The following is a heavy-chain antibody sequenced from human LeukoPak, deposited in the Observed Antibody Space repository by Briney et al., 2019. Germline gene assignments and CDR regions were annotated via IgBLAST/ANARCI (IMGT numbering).Heavy chain of an antibody. CDR3: ARDSSGSSVWYFDL. CDR1: DDPFSRHY. D-gene: IGHD6-6*01. J-gene: IGHJ2*01. Sequence: SETLSLTCSVSDDPFSRHYWSWIRQPAGQAPEWIGRVHANGYTNFNPSFKSRLTMSVDTSKKQFSLVLTSVTPADTAVYYCARDSSGSSVWYFDLWGRGTLVTVSS. CDR2: VHANGYT. V-gene: IGHV4-4*07.